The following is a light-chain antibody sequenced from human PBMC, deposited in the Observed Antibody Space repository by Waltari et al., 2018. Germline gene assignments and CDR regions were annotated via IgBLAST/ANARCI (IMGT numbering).Light chain of an antibody. V-gene: IGLV2-14*01. Sequence: QSALTQPASVSGSPGQSITISCSGTDSDVGAYDFVSWYQQHPGKPPHLIIYEFSKRPSGISNRCSAAKSGNTASLTISGLQAEDEADYYCSSYTTSSAPGVFGTGTRVTVL. CDR2: EFS. J-gene: IGLJ1*01. CDR1: DSDVGAYDF. CDR3: SSYTTSSAPGV.